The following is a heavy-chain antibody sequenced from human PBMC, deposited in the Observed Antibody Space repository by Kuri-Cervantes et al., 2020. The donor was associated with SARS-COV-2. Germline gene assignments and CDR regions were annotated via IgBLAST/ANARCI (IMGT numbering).Heavy chain of an antibody. D-gene: IGHD3-22*01. CDR2: IIPIFGTA. J-gene: IGHJ6*03. V-gene: IGHV1-69*13. CDR1: GGTFSSCA. Sequence: SVKVSCKASGGTFSSCAISWVRQAPGQGLEWMGGIIPIFGTANYAQKFQGRVTITADETTSTAYMELSSLRSEDTAVYYCARGESGYYSYYYYYMDVWGKGTTVTVSS. CDR3: ARGESGYYSYYYYYMDV.